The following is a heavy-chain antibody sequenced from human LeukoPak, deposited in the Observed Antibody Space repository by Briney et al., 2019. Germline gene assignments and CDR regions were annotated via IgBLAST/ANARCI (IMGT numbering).Heavy chain of an antibody. J-gene: IGHJ3*02. CDR1: GYTFTGYY. CDR3: ARDLGRITMIVVAYDAFDI. D-gene: IGHD3-22*01. Sequence: GASVKVSCKASGYTFTGYYMHWVRQAPGQGLEWMGWINPNSGGTNYAQKFQGRVTMTTDTSTSTAYMELRSLRSDDTAVYYCARDLGRITMIVVAYDAFDIWGQGTMVTVSS. CDR2: INPNSGGT. V-gene: IGHV1-2*02.